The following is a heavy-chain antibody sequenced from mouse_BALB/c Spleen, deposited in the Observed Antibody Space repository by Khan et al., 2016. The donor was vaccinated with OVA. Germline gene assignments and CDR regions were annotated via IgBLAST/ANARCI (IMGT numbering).Heavy chain of an antibody. Sequence: VQLKESGPGLVKPSQSLSLTCTVTGYSITSEYTWNWIRQFPGNKLEWMGFISYSGNTRYNPSLKSRISITRDASKNQFFLQLNSVTSEDTATYYCARKDYYDYDPFPYWGQGNLVTVSA. V-gene: IGHV3-2*02. J-gene: IGHJ3*01. CDR3: ARKDYYDYDPFPY. CDR1: GYSITSEYT. CDR2: ISYSGNT. D-gene: IGHD2-4*01.